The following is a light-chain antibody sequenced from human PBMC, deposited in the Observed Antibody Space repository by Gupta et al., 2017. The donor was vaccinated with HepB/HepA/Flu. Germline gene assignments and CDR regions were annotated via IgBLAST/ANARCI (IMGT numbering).Light chain of an antibody. Sequence: DIVMTQYSAPPPAPPGERATLSCRTSQSVSNNLAWYQQKPGQAPRLLIYGASTRTTGIPARFSGAGSGTQFTLTISSLQSEDFAVYYCQQYNSWLITFGQGTRLEIK. CDR1: QSVSNN. CDR2: GAS. CDR3: QQYNSWLIT. J-gene: IGKJ5*01. V-gene: IGKV3-15*01.